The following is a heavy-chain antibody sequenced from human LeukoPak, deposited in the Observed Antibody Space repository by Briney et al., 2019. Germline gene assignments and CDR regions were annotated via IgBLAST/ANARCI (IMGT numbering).Heavy chain of an antibody. J-gene: IGHJ4*02. Sequence: SETLSLTCTVSGGSISSGTSYWGWIRQPPGKGLEWIGSLYYTGSIYHNPSLQSRVTISVETSKNQFSLKVTSVTADDTAVYYCAGNNFYYFAYWGQGSLVTVSS. CDR2: LYYTGSI. CDR1: GGSISSGTSY. CDR3: AGNNFYYFAY. V-gene: IGHV4-39*01. D-gene: IGHD5-24*01.